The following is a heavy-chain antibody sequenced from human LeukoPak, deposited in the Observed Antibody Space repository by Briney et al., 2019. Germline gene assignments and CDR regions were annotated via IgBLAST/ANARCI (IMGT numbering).Heavy chain of an antibody. Sequence: PGGSLRPSLAASGIPVKNKYNSRVRQAPGKGLEWVSGIYSGGSTYYADSVQGRFTISRDNSKNTLYLPITSLRAEDTAVYYCARESVIAAAGNGSDYDYYYGMDVWGQGTTVTVSS. D-gene: IGHD6-13*01. V-gene: IGHV3-53*01. CDR3: ARESVIAAAGNGSDYDYYYGMDV. CDR2: IYSGGST. J-gene: IGHJ6*02. CDR1: GIPVKNKY.